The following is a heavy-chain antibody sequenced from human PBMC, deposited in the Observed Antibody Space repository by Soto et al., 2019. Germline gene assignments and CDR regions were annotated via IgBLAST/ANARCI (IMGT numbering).Heavy chain of an antibody. CDR1: GFTFSSYS. V-gene: IGHV3-48*01. CDR2: ISSSSSTI. Sequence: SCAASGFTFSSYSMNWVRQAPGKGLEWVSYISSSSSTIYYADSVKGRFTISRDNAKNSLYLQMNSLRAEDTAVYYCARVPIAARRGFDPWGQGTLVTVSS. D-gene: IGHD6-6*01. J-gene: IGHJ5*02. CDR3: ARVPIAARRGFDP.